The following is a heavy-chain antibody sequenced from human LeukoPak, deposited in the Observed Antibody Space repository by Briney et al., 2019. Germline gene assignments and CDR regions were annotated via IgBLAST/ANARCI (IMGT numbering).Heavy chain of an antibody. Sequence: PGGSLRLSCAASGFTFSSYGMHWVRQAPGKGLEWVAVIWYDGSNKYYADSVKGRFTISRDNSKNTLYLQMNSLRAEDTAVYYCARVAYGSGSYPYYYYYGMDVWGQGTTVTVSS. CDR1: GFTFSSYG. J-gene: IGHJ6*02. CDR2: IWYDGSNK. V-gene: IGHV3-33*01. CDR3: ARVAYGSGSYPYYYYYGMDV. D-gene: IGHD3-10*01.